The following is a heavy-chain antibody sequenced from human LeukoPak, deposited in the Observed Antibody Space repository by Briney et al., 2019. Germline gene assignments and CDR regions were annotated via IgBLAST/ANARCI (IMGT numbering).Heavy chain of an antibody. Sequence: GGSLRLSCAASRFTFSSYGMHWVRQAPGKGLEWVAYIQYDGSNEQYADSVKGRFSISRDNAKNSLYLQMNSLRAEDTAVYYCARGGHSYGSWGQGTLVTVSS. CDR3: ARGGHSYGS. D-gene: IGHD5-18*01. CDR2: IQYDGSNE. CDR1: RFTFSSYG. J-gene: IGHJ5*02. V-gene: IGHV3-30*02.